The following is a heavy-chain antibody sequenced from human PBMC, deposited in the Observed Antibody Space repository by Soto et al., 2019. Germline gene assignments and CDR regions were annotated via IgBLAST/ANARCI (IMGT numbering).Heavy chain of an antibody. CDR1: GFTFSNYA. Sequence: EVQLLESGGGLVQPGGSLRLSCAASGFTFSNYAMSWVRQAPGKGLEWVSAISSGGGATYYADSVKGRFTISRDNSKNTVFLQISRLRAEDSAVYYCAQDRSRTLTPISYFDPWGQGTLVTVSS. V-gene: IGHV3-23*01. CDR2: ISSGGGAT. J-gene: IGHJ5*02. D-gene: IGHD1-26*01. CDR3: AQDRSRTLTPISYFDP.